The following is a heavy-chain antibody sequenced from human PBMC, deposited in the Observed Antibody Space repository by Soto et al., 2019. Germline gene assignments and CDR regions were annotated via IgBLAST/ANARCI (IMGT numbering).Heavy chain of an antibody. CDR3: ANVAAAGTFDPARSISRYYYYGMDV. V-gene: IGHV3-23*01. CDR2: ISGSGGST. Sequence: HPGVSLRLSCAASGFTFSSYAMSWVRQAPGKGLEWVSAISGSGGSTYYADSVKGRFTISRDNSKNTLYLQMNSLRAEDTAVYYCANVAAAGTFDPARSISRYYYYGMDVWGQGTTVTVSS. J-gene: IGHJ6*02. D-gene: IGHD6-13*01. CDR1: GFTFSSYA.